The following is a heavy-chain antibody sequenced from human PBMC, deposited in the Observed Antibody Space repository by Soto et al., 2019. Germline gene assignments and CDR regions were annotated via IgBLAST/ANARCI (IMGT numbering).Heavy chain of an antibody. CDR1: GYTFTDHG. Sequence: QVQLVQSGADVKKPGASLKISCKTSGYTFTDHGIHWVRQAPGQGLEWVGWINAGNSYTQSSQKFQGRVSLTSDRSANTASLELSSLTSADTAVYYCGRGRAHCYDNTGYSDYWGQGSLVTVSS. CDR3: GRGRAHCYDNTGYSDY. D-gene: IGHD3-22*01. CDR2: INAGNSYT. V-gene: IGHV1-3*01. J-gene: IGHJ4*02.